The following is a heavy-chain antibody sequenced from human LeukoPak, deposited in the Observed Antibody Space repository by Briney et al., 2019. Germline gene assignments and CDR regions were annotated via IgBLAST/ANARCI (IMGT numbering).Heavy chain of an antibody. V-gene: IGHV5-51*01. Sequence: GESLRISCKGSGYSFTSYWIGWVRQMPGKGLEWVGIIYPGDSDTRYSPSFQGQVTISADKSISTAYLQWSSLKASDTAMYYCARYCSGGSCYSGYYYYGMDVWGQGTTVTVSS. CDR1: GYSFTSYW. CDR3: ARYCSGGSCYSGYYYYGMDV. D-gene: IGHD2-15*01. CDR2: IYPGDSDT. J-gene: IGHJ6*02.